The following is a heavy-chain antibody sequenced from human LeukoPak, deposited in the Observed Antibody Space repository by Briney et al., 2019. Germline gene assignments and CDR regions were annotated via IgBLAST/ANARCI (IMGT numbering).Heavy chain of an antibody. CDR3: ARGGYDILTGWGGDYYYYGMDV. CDR1: GFTFSSYR. J-gene: IGHJ6*02. D-gene: IGHD3-9*01. V-gene: IGHV3-74*01. CDR2: INSDGSST. Sequence: QPGGSLRLSCAASGFTFSSYRMHWVRQAPGKGLVWVSRINSDGSSTSYADSVKGRYTISRDNAKNTLYLQMNSLRAEDTAVYYCARGGYDILTGWGGDYYYYGMDVWGQGTTVTVSS.